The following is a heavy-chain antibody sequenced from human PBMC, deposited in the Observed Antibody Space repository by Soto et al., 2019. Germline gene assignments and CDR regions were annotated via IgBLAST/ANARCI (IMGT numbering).Heavy chain of an antibody. D-gene: IGHD2-21*01. V-gene: IGHV4-34*01. CDR3: ARTSYCGGDCYFTAGTDAFDI. Sequence: PSETLSLTCAVYGGSFSGYYWSWIRQPPGKGLEWIGEINHSRSTNYNPSLKSRVTISVDTSKNQFSLKLSSVTAADTAVYYCARTSYCGGDCYFTAGTDAFDIWGQGTMVTVPS. J-gene: IGHJ3*02. CDR2: INHSRST. CDR1: GGSFSGYY.